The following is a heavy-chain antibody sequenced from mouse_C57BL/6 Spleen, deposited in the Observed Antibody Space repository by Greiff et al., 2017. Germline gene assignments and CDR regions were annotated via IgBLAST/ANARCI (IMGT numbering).Heavy chain of an antibody. CDR1: GFTFSDYG. J-gene: IGHJ1*03. V-gene: IGHV5-15*01. Sequence: EVQVVECGGGLVQPGGSLKLSCAASGFTFSDYGMAWVRQAPRKGPEWVAFISNLAYSIYYADTVTGRFTISRENAKNTLYLEMSSLRSEDTAMYYCARHNWYFDVWGTGTTVTVSS. CDR3: ARHNWYFDV. CDR2: ISNLAYSI.